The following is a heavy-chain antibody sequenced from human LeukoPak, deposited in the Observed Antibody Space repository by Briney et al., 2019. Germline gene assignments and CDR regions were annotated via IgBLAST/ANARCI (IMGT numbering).Heavy chain of an antibody. CDR1: GGSVRNYY. CDR2: VYYTGSS. J-gene: IGHJ3*02. Sequence: SETLSLTCSVSGGSVRNYYWNWIRQPPGKGLEWIGYVYYTGSSNSDPSLKSRVTMSVDTSKNQLSLRLSSVSALDTAVYYCARGAYASAWYAFDIWGPGTGVSVTS. CDR3: ARGAYASAWYAFDI. V-gene: IGHV4-59*02. D-gene: IGHD6-19*01.